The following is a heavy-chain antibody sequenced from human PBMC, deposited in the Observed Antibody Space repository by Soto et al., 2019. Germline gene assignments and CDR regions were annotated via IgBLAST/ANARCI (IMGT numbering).Heavy chain of an antibody. D-gene: IGHD3-10*01. Sequence: QVQLVQSGAEVKKPGSSVKVSCKASGGTFSSYTISWVRQAPGQGLEWMGRIIPILGIANYAQKFQGRVTITADKSTSTAYMELSSLRSEDTAVYYCARPHMVRSRGGPYGMDVWGQGTTVTVSS. CDR1: GGTFSSYT. CDR2: IIPILGIA. V-gene: IGHV1-69*02. J-gene: IGHJ6*02. CDR3: ARPHMVRSRGGPYGMDV.